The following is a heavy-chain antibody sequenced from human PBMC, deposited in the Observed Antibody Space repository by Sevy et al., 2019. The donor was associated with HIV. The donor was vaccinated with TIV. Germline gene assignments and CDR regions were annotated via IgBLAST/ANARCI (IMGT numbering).Heavy chain of an antibody. J-gene: IGHJ3*02. CDR1: GFTFSTYW. CDR3: ATDLFSSSSADVFDI. Sequence: GGSLRLSCAASGFTFSTYWMNWVRQAPGKGLEWVTNIKQDGSGKNYVDSVKGRFTISRENARNSQFLELNSLKVEDTAVYYCATDLFSSSSADVFDIWGQGTMVTVSS. V-gene: IGHV3-7*01. CDR2: IKQDGSGK. D-gene: IGHD6-6*01.